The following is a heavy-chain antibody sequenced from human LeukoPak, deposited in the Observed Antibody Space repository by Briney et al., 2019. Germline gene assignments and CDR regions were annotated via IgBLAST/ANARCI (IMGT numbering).Heavy chain of an antibody. J-gene: IGHJ5*02. CDR2: IYHSGST. V-gene: IGHV4-38-2*01. D-gene: IGHD3-22*01. CDR3: ASTLSGGYYH. Sequence: SETLSLTCAVSGYSISSGYYWGWIRQPPGKGLEWIGSIYHSGSTYYNPSLKSRVTISVDTSKNQFSLKLSSVTAADTAVYYCASTLSGGYYHWGQGTLVTVSS. CDR1: GYSISSGYY.